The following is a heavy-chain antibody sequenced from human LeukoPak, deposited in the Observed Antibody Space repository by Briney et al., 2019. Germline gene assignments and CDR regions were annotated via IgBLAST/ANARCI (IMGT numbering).Heavy chain of an antibody. CDR1: GFTFSSYA. Sequence: GGSLRLSCAASGFTFSSYAMNWVRQAPGKGLDWVAVISYGGSNKYYADSVKGRFTISRDNSKNTLYLQMNSLRAEDTAVYYCARGDGSGDFDYWGQGTLVTVSS. CDR3: ARGDGSGDFDY. V-gene: IGHV3-30-3*01. J-gene: IGHJ4*02. CDR2: ISYGGSNK. D-gene: IGHD3-10*01.